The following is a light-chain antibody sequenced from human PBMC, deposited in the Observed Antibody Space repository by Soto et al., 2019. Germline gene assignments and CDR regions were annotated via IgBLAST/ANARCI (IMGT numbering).Light chain of an antibody. CDR1: SSDVGGYNY. J-gene: IGLJ2*01. V-gene: IGLV2-8*01. CDR3: SSFAGSNILL. Sequence: QSALTQPPSASGSPGQSVTISCTGTSSDVGGYNYVSWYQHHPGKAPKLMIYEVSKRPSGVPDRFSGSKSGNTASLTVSGLQGEDEADYYCSSFAGSNILLFGGGTKLTVL. CDR2: EVS.